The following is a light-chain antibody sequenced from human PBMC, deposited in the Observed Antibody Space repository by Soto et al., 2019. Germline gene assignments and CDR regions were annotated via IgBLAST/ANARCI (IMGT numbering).Light chain of an antibody. CDR3: RQYGSSPSYT. J-gene: IGKJ2*01. CDR1: QSVSSSSY. V-gene: IGKV3-20*01. CDR2: GAS. Sequence: EIVLTQYPGTLPLSLGERATLSCRASQSVSSSSYLAWYQQKPGQAPRLLIYGASSRATGIPDRCSGRGSATDFPLTISRLEPEDFAVYYCRQYGSSPSYTFGQGTKLEIK.